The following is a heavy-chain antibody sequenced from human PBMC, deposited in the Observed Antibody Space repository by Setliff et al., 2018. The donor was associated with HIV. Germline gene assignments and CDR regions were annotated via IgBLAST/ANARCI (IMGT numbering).Heavy chain of an antibody. CDR2: IIPMFEIA. CDR1: EGTFSSYA. Sequence: SVKVSCKASEGTFSSYAVSWVRQAPGQGLEWMGGIIPMFEIANYAQRFQGRVTITAEESTSIVYLELSSLRSEDTAVYYCARVGATPIDAFDIWGQGTMVTVSS. CDR3: ARVGATPIDAFDI. D-gene: IGHD1-26*01. V-gene: IGHV1-69*13. J-gene: IGHJ3*02.